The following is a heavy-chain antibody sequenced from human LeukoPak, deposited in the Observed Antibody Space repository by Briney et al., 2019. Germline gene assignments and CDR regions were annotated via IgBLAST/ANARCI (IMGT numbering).Heavy chain of an antibody. CDR3: AKQRYSVPMVYARIPDNWFDP. CDR1: GFTFSSYA. CDR2: ISGSGGST. Sequence: HPGGSLRLSCAASGFTFSSYAMSWVRQAPGKGLEWVSAISGSGGSTYYADSVKGRFTISRDNSKNTLYLQMNSLRAEDTAVYYCAKQRYSVPMVYARIPDNWFDPWGQGTLVTVSS. D-gene: IGHD2-8*01. V-gene: IGHV3-23*01. J-gene: IGHJ5*02.